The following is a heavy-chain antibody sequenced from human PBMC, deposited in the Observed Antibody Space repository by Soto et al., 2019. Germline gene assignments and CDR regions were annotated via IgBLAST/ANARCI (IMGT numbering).Heavy chain of an antibody. V-gene: IGHV3-15*01. D-gene: IGHD2-15*01. J-gene: IGHJ6*02. CDR2: IKSKTDGGTT. Sequence: PGESLKISCKGSGYSFTSYWMSWVGQAPGKGLEWVGRIKSKTDGGTTDYAAPVKGRFTISRDDSKNTLYLQMNSLKTEDTAVYYCVNVGYCSGGSCYGNYYYGMDVWGQGTTVTVSS. CDR3: VNVGYCSGGSCYGNYYYGMDV. CDR1: GYSFTSYW.